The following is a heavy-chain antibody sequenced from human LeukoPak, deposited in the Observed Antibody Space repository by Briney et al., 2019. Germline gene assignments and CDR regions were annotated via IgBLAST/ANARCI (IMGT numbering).Heavy chain of an antibody. CDR3: ARVGVDTAMVND. CDR1: GSSITSFY. Sequence: SETLSLTCTVSGSSITSFYWTWVRQPPGKGLEWIGSFQYNGITYYNPSLKSRVTISVDRSKNQFSLKLTSVTAADTAVYYCARVGVDTAMVNDWGQGTLVTVSS. J-gene: IGHJ4*02. D-gene: IGHD5-18*01. CDR2: FQYNGIT. V-gene: IGHV4-59*12.